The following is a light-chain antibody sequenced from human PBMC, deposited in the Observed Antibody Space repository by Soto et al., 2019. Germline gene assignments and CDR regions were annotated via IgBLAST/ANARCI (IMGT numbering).Light chain of an antibody. J-gene: IGKJ4*01. V-gene: IGKV3-11*01. Sequence: EIVLTQSPATLSLSPGERATLSCRASQSVSSYLAWYQQKPGQAPRLLIHDASNRATGIPARFSGSGSGTDFTLTISSLEPEDFAVYYCQQRSTWLSFGGGTKVEIK. CDR1: QSVSSY. CDR2: DAS. CDR3: QQRSTWLS.